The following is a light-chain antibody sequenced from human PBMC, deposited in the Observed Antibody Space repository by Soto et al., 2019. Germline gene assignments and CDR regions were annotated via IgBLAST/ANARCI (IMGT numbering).Light chain of an antibody. Sequence: QTVVTQPASVSGSPGQSITISCTGTSSDVGGYNYVSWYQQHPGKAPKLMIYEVSNRPSGVSNRFSGSKSGNTASLTISGLQAEDEADYYCSSYTSSSTYVFGTGTKLTFL. V-gene: IGLV2-14*01. CDR2: EVS. CDR1: SSDVGGYNY. J-gene: IGLJ1*01. CDR3: SSYTSSSTYV.